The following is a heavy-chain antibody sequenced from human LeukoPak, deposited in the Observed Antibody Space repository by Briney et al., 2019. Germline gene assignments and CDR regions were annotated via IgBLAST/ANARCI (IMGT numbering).Heavy chain of an antibody. D-gene: IGHD6-13*01. J-gene: IGHJ5*02. Sequence: ETLSLTCTVSGGSISSYYWSWIRQPAGKGLEWIGRIYTSGSTNYNPSLKSRVTISVDTSKNQFSLKLSSVTAADTAVYYCARDFSLAGIAAAGTYNWFDPWGQGTLVTVSS. CDR1: GGSISSYY. CDR3: ARDFSLAGIAAAGTYNWFDP. CDR2: IYTSGST. V-gene: IGHV4-4*07.